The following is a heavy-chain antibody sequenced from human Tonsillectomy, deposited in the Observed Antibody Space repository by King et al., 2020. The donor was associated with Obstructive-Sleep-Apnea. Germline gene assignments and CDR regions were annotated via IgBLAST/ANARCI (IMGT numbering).Heavy chain of an antibody. CDR3: ARGPLEFRAEFFQA. J-gene: IGHJ1*01. CDR1: GYSISDGYF. CDR2: IYFSGST. Sequence: QLQESGPGLVKPSETLSLSCTVSGYSISDGYFWDWIRQSPGEGLEGIGSIYFSGSTNYNPAFKSRVTNSIDMSRNQLSLSLRSATTADTAIYYCARGPLEFRAEFFQAWGQGTHVTVSS. D-gene: IGHD3-10*01. V-gene: IGHV4-38-2*02.